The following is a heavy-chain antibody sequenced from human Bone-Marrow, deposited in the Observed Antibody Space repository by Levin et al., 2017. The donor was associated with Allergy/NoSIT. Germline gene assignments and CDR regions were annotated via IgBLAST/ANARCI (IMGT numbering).Heavy chain of an antibody. V-gene: IGHV3-73*01. CDR3: TRVRYCSGGSCKLTPNYYYGMDV. CDR1: GFTFSGSA. Sequence: GGSLRLSCAASGFTFSGSAMHWVRQASGKGLEWVGRIRSKANSYATAYAASVKGRFTISRDDSKNTAYLQMNSLKTEDTAVYYCTRVRYCSGGSCKLTPNYYYGMDVWGQGTTVTVSS. J-gene: IGHJ6*02. D-gene: IGHD2-15*01. CDR2: IRSKANSYAT.